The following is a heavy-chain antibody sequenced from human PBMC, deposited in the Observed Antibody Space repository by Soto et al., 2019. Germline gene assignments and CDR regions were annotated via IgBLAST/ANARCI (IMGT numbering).Heavy chain of an antibody. CDR3: VFRLAAAKYYFDY. Sequence: VASVKVSCKASGYTFTSYYMHWVRQAPGQGLEWMGIINPSGGSTSYAQKFQGRVTMTRDTSTSTVYMELSSLRSEDTAVYYCVFRLAAAKYYFDYWGQGTLVTVSS. D-gene: IGHD6-13*01. CDR2: INPSGGST. CDR1: GYTFTSYY. V-gene: IGHV1-46*01. J-gene: IGHJ4*02.